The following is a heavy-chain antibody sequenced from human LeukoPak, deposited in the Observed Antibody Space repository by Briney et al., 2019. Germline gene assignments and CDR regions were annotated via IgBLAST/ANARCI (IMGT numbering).Heavy chain of an antibody. CDR3: ARDGCSSTSCFHDAFDI. CDR1: GGSISSSSYY. Sequence: SETLSLTCTVSGGSISSSSYYWGWIRQPPGKGLEWIGSIYYSGSTYYNPSLKSRVTMSVDTSKNQFSLKLSSVTAADTAVYYCARDGCSSTSCFHDAFDIWGQGTMVTVSS. D-gene: IGHD2-2*01. J-gene: IGHJ3*02. V-gene: IGHV4-39*07. CDR2: IYYSGST.